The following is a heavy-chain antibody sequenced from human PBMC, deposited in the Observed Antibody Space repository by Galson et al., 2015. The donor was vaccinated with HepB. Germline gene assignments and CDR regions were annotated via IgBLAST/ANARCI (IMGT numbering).Heavy chain of an antibody. J-gene: IGHJ5*02. CDR3: AKDPLDWLQGWFDP. CDR1: GFTFSSYA. Sequence: SLRLSCAASGFTFSSYAMSWVRQAPGKGLEWVSSITSSGGITYYADSVRGRFTVSRDNSKNTLFLQMNSLRAEDTAVYYCAKDPLDWLQGWFDPWGQGTLVTVSS. V-gene: IGHV3-23*01. D-gene: IGHD3/OR15-3a*01. CDR2: ITSSGGIT.